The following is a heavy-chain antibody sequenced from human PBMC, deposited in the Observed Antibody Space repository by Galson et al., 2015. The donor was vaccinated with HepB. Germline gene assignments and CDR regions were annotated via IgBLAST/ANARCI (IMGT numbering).Heavy chain of an antibody. D-gene: IGHD3-10*01. J-gene: IGHJ6*03. Sequence: SLRLSCAASGFTFSSYGMHWVRQAPGKGLEWVAVIWYDGSNKYYADSVKGRFTISRDNSKNSLYLQMNSLRAEDTAVYYCARAWRGYYYYMDVWGKGTTVTVSS. V-gene: IGHV3-33*01. CDR2: IWYDGSNK. CDR3: ARAWRGYYYYMDV. CDR1: GFTFSSYG.